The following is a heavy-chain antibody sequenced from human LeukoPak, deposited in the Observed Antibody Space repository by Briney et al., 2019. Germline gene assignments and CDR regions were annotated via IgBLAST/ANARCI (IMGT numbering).Heavy chain of an antibody. Sequence: GGSLRLSCAASGFTFTNYAMSWVRQAPGKGLEWASGISDSGGSTFYTDSVRGRFTISRDNSKNTLYLQMNSLRAEDTAVYYCAKYSGYSYGFNDYWGQGTLVTVSS. CDR2: ISDSGGST. J-gene: IGHJ4*02. CDR3: AKYSGYSYGFNDY. D-gene: IGHD5-18*01. V-gene: IGHV3-23*01. CDR1: GFTFTNYA.